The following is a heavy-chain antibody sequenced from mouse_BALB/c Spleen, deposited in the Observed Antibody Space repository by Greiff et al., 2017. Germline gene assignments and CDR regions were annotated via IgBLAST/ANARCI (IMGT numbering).Heavy chain of an antibody. V-gene: IGHV2-9*02. Sequence: VQLKESGPGLVAPSQSLSITCTVSGFSLTSYGVHWVRQPPGKGLEWLGVIWAGGSTNYNSALMSRLSISKDNSKSQVFLKMNSLQTNDTSMYYSARDRNYDWFAYWGQGTLVTVSA. CDR2: IWAGGST. CDR3: ARDRNYDWFAY. J-gene: IGHJ3*01. CDR1: GFSLTSYG. D-gene: IGHD2-4*01.